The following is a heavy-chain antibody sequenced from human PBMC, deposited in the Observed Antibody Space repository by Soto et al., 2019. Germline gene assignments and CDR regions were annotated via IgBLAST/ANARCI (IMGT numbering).Heavy chain of an antibody. CDR3: ARWSGSNYVARYYYYGMDV. CDR2: INHSGST. J-gene: IGHJ6*02. D-gene: IGHD4-4*01. CDR1: GGSFSGYY. V-gene: IGHV4-34*01. Sequence: SETLSLTCAVYGGSFSGYYWSWIRQPPGKGLEWIGEINHSGSTNYNPSLKSRVTISVDTSKNQFSLKLSSVTAADTAVYYCARWSGSNYVARYYYYGMDVWGQGTTVTVSS.